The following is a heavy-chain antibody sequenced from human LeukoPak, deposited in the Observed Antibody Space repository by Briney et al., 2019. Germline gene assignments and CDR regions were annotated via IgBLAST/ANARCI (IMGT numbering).Heavy chain of an antibody. D-gene: IGHD1-7*01. CDR3: ATAANTYNWNYGRAFDI. Sequence: EASVKVSCKASGGTFSSYAISWVRQAPGQGLEWMGGIIPIFGTANYAQKFQGRVTITTDESTSTAYMELSSLRSEDTAVYYCATAANTYNWNYGRAFDIWGQGTMVTVSS. CDR1: GGTFSSYA. J-gene: IGHJ3*02. V-gene: IGHV1-69*05. CDR2: IIPIFGTA.